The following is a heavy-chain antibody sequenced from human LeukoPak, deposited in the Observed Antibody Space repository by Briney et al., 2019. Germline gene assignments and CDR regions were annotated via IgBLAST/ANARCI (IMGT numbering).Heavy chain of an antibody. V-gene: IGHV1-18*01. Sequence: ASVKVSCKASGYTFPSYGISWVRQAPGQGLEWMGWISAYNGNTNYAQKLQGRVTMTTDTSTSTAYMELRSLRSDDTAVYYCARDGVRWELPSAFDIWGQGTMVTVSS. D-gene: IGHD1-26*01. CDR1: GYTFPSYG. CDR3: ARDGVRWELPSAFDI. J-gene: IGHJ3*02. CDR2: ISAYNGNT.